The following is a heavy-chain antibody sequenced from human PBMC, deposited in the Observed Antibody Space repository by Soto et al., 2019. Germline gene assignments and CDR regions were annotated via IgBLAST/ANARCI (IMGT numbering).Heavy chain of an antibody. V-gene: IGHV3-11*05. D-gene: IGHD6-13*01. Sequence: QVQLVESGGGLVKPGGSLRLSCAAYGFTFSDYYMSWIRQAPGKGLEWLSYISGSNTYTDYADSVKGRFTISRDNAKNSLYLQMNSLRADDTAVYYCARSMKAGKNFDYWSQGTLVTVSS. J-gene: IGHJ4*02. CDR1: GFTFSDYY. CDR2: ISGSNTYT. CDR3: ARSMKAGKNFDY.